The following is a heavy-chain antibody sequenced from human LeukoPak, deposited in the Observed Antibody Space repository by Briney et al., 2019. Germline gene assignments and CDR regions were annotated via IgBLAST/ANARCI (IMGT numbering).Heavy chain of an antibody. CDR2: ISGSGGGT. D-gene: IGHD6-13*01. CDR1: GFTFSTHA. CDR3: ARRSSSSWHDF. V-gene: IGHV3-23*01. Sequence: PGGSLRLSCAASGFTFSTHAMSWVRQAPGKGLEWVSAISGSGGGTDYGDSVKGRFTMSSDNSKNTLYLQMDSLRSDDTALYYCARRSSSSWHDFWGQGTLVIVSS. J-gene: IGHJ4*02.